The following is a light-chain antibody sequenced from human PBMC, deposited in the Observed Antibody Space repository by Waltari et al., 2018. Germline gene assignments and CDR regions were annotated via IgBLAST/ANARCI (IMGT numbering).Light chain of an antibody. Sequence: EVVLTQSQGTLSLSPGAGATLSCRARQSVSRSLAWYQQKPGQAPRPLIYDASGRATGVPDRFRGSGSGTDFRLPISRLEHEDFAVYYCQKYGSLPATFGQGTKVEIK. CDR2: DAS. V-gene: IGKV3-20*01. CDR3: QKYGSLPAT. J-gene: IGKJ1*01. CDR1: QSVSRS.